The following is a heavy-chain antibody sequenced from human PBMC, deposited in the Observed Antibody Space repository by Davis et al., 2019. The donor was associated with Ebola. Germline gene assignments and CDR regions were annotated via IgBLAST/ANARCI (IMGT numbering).Heavy chain of an antibody. Sequence: GESLKISCAASGFTFSNAWMSWVRQAPGKGLQWVSTISATGGAAYYADSVKGRFTISRDNAKNSLYLQMNSLRAEDTAVYYCVRGAVTTGAYFYYYMDVWGKGTTVTVSS. V-gene: IGHV3-21*01. J-gene: IGHJ6*03. D-gene: IGHD4-17*01. CDR1: GFTFSNAW. CDR2: ISATGGAA. CDR3: VRGAVTTGAYFYYYMDV.